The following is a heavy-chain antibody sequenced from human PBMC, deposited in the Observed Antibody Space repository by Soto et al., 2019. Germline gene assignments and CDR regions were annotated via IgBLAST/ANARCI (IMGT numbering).Heavy chain of an antibody. Sequence: LRLSCAASGFTFSDYYMSWIRQAPGKGLEWVSYISSSGSTIYYADSVKGRFTISRDNAKNSLYLQMNSLRAEDTAVYYCARAIAAAGTDAFDIWGQGTMVTVSS. CDR2: ISSSGSTI. D-gene: IGHD6-13*01. CDR1: GFTFSDYY. CDR3: ARAIAAAGTDAFDI. V-gene: IGHV3-11*01. J-gene: IGHJ3*02.